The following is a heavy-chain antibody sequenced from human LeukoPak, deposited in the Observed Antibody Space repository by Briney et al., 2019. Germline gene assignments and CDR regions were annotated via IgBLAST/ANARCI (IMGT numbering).Heavy chain of an antibody. V-gene: IGHV3-21*01. J-gene: IGHJ6*03. CDR3: ARDQGKAARRNYYYYMDV. CDR2: ISSDSNYI. CDR1: GFTFSSYS. D-gene: IGHD6-6*01. Sequence: GGSLRLSCVVSGFTFSSYSMNWVRQAPGKGPEWVSSISSDSNYIYYADSVKGRFTISRDNTKNALYLQMNSLRAEDTAVYYCARDQGKAARRNYYYYMDVWGKGTTVTVSS.